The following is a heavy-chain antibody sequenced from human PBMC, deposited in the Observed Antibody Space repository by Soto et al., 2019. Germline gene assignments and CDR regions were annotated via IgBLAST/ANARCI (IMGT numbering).Heavy chain of an antibody. D-gene: IGHD2-8*01. CDR2: ISSSSSTI. V-gene: IGHV3-48*02. CDR1: GFTFSSYS. CDR3: ARKMLGKHYYYGMDV. J-gene: IGHJ6*02. Sequence: GGSLRLSCAASGFTFSSYSMNWVRQAPGKGLEWVSYISSSSSTIYYADSVKGRFTISRDNAKNSLYLQMNSLRDEDTAVYYCARKMLGKHYYYGMDVWGQGTTVTVSS.